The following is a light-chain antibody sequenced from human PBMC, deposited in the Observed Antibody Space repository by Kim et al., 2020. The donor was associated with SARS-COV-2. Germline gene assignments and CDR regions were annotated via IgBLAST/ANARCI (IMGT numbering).Light chain of an antibody. CDR1: QSISIY. CDR3: LQSYNTPPT. V-gene: IGKV1-39*01. Sequence: GSVGDRVTITCRASQSISIYLNWYQQKPGKAPRLLIYTASGLRSGVPSRFSGSGSATDFTLTITNLQPEDFATYYCLQSYNTPPTFGQGTKVDIK. J-gene: IGKJ2*01. CDR2: TAS.